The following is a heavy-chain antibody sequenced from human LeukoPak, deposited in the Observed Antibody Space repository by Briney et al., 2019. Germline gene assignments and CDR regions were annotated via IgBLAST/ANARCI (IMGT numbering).Heavy chain of an antibody. CDR1: GGSFSSYA. D-gene: IGHD4-23*01. CDR3: ARDMEDGGNFDY. V-gene: IGHV1-69*04. Sequence: SVKVSCKASGGSFSSYAISWVRQAPGQGLEWMGRIIHILGIANYAQKFQGRVTMTADKSTSTAYMELSSLRSEDTGVDYCARDMEDGGNFDYWPPGTLLSVSS. J-gene: IGHJ4*02. CDR2: IIHILGIA.